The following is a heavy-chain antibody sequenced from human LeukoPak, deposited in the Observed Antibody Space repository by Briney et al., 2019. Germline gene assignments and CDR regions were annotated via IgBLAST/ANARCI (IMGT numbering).Heavy chain of an antibody. V-gene: IGHV3-30*18. Sequence: GGSLRLSCAASGFTFSSYGMLWVRQAPGKGLEWVAVISYDGSNKYYADSVKGRFTISRDNSKNTLYLQMNSLRAEDTAVYYCAKDKGYSSSWYFPHDYWGQGTLVTVSS. D-gene: IGHD6-13*01. J-gene: IGHJ4*02. CDR2: ISYDGSNK. CDR1: GFTFSSYG. CDR3: AKDKGYSSSWYFPHDY.